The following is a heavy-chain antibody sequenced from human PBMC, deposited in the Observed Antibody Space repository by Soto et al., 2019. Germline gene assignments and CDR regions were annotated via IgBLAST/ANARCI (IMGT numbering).Heavy chain of an antibody. J-gene: IGHJ4*02. CDR1: GGSISSSSYY. V-gene: IGHV4-39*01. D-gene: IGHD5-18*01. Sequence: QLQLQESGPGLVKPSETLSLTCTVSGGSISSSSYYWGWIRQPPGKGLEWIGSIYYSGSTYYNPSLKSRVTISVDTSKNQFSLKLSSVTAADTAVYYCARHAGGYSYGYNRGTYYFDYWGQGTLVTVSS. CDR2: IYYSGST. CDR3: ARHAGGYSYGYNRGTYYFDY.